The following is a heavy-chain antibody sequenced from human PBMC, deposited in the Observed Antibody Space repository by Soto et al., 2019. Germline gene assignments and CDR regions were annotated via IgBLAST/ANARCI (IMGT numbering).Heavy chain of an antibody. Sequence: PGGSLRLSCAASGFTFSSYAMSWVRQAPGKGLEWVSAISGSGGSTYYADSVKGRFTISRDNSKNTLYLQMNSLRAEDTAVYYCASVSSSEYPNWYFDLWGRGTLVTVSS. CDR3: ASVSSSEYPNWYFDL. V-gene: IGHV3-23*01. CDR2: ISGSGGST. CDR1: GFTFSSYA. J-gene: IGHJ2*01.